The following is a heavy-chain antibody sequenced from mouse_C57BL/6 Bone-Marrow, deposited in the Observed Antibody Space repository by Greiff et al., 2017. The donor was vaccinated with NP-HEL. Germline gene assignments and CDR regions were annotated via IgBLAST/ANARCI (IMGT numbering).Heavy chain of an antibody. Sequence: DVQLVESGGGLVKPGGSLKLSCAASGFTFSDYGMHWVRQAPEKGLEWVAYISSGSSTIYYADTVKGRFTISRDNAKNTLFLQMTSLRSEDTAMYYCARRVTTVVVPDWYFDVWGTGTTVTVSS. J-gene: IGHJ1*03. V-gene: IGHV5-17*01. CDR1: GFTFSDYG. D-gene: IGHD1-1*01. CDR3: ARRVTTVVVPDWYFDV. CDR2: ISSGSSTI.